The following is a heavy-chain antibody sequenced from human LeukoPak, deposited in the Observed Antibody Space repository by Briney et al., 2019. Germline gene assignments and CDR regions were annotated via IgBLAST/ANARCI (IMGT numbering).Heavy chain of an antibody. CDR3: ARGYDIDV. CDR2: IYYTGTT. CDR1: GGSISNYY. J-gene: IGHJ6*02. V-gene: IGHV4-59*01. Sequence: NASETLSLTCTVSGGSISNYYWSWIRQPSGKALEWIGYIYYTGTTKYNPSLKSRATISLDTSKNQFSLKLTSVTAADTALFFCARGYDIDVWGQGTTVTVSS.